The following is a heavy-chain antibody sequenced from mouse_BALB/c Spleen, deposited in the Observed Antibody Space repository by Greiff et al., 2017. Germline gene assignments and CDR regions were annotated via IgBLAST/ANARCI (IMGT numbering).Heavy chain of an antibody. CDR2: IDPSDSET. V-gene: IGHV1-69*02. CDR3: ARGSPWFAY. Sequence: QVQLQQSGAELVKPGAPVKLSCKASGYTFTSYWMNWVKQRPGRGLEWIGRIDPSDSETHYNQKFKDKATLTVDKSSSTAYIQLSSLTSEDSAVYYCARGSPWFAYWGQGTLVTVSA. CDR1: GYTFTSYW. J-gene: IGHJ3*01.